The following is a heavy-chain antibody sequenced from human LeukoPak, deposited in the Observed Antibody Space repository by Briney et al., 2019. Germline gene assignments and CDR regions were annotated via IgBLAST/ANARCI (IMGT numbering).Heavy chain of an antibody. CDR2: ISTDGSST. CDR1: GFTFSRYW. J-gene: IGHJ6*02. D-gene: IGHD2/OR15-2a*01. V-gene: IGHV3-74*01. CDR3: ASYLTSIPSGMDV. Sequence: GGSLRLSCAASGFTFSRYWMHWLRQAPGKGLVWVSRISTDGSSTNYADSVKGRFTISRDNGKNTLYLQMNSLRAEDTAVYYCASYLTSIPSGMDVWGQGTTVTVSS.